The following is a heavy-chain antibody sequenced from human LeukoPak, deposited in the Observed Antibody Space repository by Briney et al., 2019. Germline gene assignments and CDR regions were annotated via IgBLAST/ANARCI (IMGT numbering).Heavy chain of an antibody. V-gene: IGHV3-9*01. Sequence: XLXCAAXXFTXNDXXMHWVXQXPXXXXXXXXXXSWNSDSIGYADSVKGRFTISRDNAKNSLYLQMNSLRAEDTALYYCAKRAGALYSGYDWGAFDYWGQGTMVTVSS. CDR3: AKRAGALYSGYDWGAFDY. CDR2: XSWNSDSI. CDR1: XFTXNDXX. J-gene: IGHJ3*01. D-gene: IGHD5-12*01.